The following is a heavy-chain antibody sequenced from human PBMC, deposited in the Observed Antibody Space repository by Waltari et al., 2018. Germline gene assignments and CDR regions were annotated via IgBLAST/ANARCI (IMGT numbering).Heavy chain of an antibody. CDR2: ISYSGGST. CDR3: AKEWRYSSPGAVYYGMDV. D-gene: IGHD6-13*01. V-gene: IGHV3-23*01. Sequence: EVQLLESGGGLVQPGGSLRLSCAASGFTFSSYAMNWVRQAPGRGLEWVSTISYSGGSTYYADSVKGRFTLSRDNSKNTLYLQMNSLRAEDTAVYYCAKEWRYSSPGAVYYGMDVWGQGTTVTISS. CDR1: GFTFSSYA. J-gene: IGHJ6*02.